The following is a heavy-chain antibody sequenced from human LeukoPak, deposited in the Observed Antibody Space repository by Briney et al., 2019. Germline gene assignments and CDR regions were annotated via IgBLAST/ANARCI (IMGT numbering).Heavy chain of an antibody. Sequence: ASVKVSCKASGYTFTSYGISWVRQAPGQGLEWMGWISAYNDNTIYAQKFQGRVIMTTDTSTRIAYMDLRSLRSDDTAVYYCARDRRPRPGSGTPYYQNGMDVWGQGTTVTVSS. CDR2: ISAYNDNT. CDR1: GYTFTSYG. D-gene: IGHD3-10*01. V-gene: IGHV1-18*01. CDR3: ARDRRPRPGSGTPYYQNGMDV. J-gene: IGHJ6*02.